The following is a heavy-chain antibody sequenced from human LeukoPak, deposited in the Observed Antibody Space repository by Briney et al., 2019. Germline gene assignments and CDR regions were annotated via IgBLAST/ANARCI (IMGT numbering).Heavy chain of an antibody. D-gene: IGHD6-19*01. CDR2: IHHSGST. J-gene: IGHJ6*03. CDR1: GSSISSGYY. CDR3: ANQKYSSGWPFFTSTSYMDV. V-gene: IGHV4-38-2*02. Sequence: SETLSLTCTVSGSSISSGYYWGWIRPPPGKGLEWIGSIHHSGSTYYSPSLKSRVTISVDTSKNQFSLKLNSVTAADTAVYYCANQKYSSGWPFFTSTSYMDVWGKGTTVTISS.